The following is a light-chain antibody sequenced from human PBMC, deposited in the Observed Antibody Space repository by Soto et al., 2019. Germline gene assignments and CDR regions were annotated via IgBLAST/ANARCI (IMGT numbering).Light chain of an antibody. CDR3: AAWDDSLNGYV. CDR2: SNN. Sequence: QSVLTQPPSASGTPGQRVTISCSGSSSNIGSNTVNWYQQLPGTAPKLLIYSNNQRPSGVPDRFSGSKSGTSASLAVSGLQSDDEADHYCAAWDDSLNGYVFGTGTKLT. J-gene: IGLJ1*01. CDR1: SSNIGSNT. V-gene: IGLV1-44*01.